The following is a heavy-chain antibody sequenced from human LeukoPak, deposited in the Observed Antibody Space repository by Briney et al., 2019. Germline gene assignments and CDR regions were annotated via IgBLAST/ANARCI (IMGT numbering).Heavy chain of an antibody. V-gene: IGHV3-74*01. CDR2: INTDGSST. CDR1: GFTFSNYW. CDR3: ARDGRSSSWYDY. J-gene: IGHJ4*02. D-gene: IGHD6-13*01. Sequence: PGGSLRLSCAASGFTFSNYWMHWGRQAPGKGLVWVSRINTDGSSTNYADSVKGRFTISRDNAKNTLYLQMNSLRAEDTAVYYCARDGRSSSWYDYWGQGTLVTVSS.